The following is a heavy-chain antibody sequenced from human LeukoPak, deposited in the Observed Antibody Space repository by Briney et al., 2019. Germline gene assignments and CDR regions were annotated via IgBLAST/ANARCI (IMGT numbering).Heavy chain of an antibody. CDR1: GDSVSSNSAA. J-gene: IGHJ2*01. Sequence: SQTLSLTFAISGDSVSSNSAAWNWIRQSPSIGLEWLGRTYYRSKWYNDYAVSVQSRITINPDTSKNQFSLQLNSVTPEDTAVYYCASYDSSFRYFDLWGRGTLVTVSS. CDR2: TYYRSKWYN. V-gene: IGHV6-1*01. CDR3: ASYDSSFRYFDL. D-gene: IGHD3-22*01.